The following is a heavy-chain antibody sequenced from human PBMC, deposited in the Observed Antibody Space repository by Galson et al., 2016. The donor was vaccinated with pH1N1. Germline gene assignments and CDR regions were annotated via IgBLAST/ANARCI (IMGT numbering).Heavy chain of an antibody. Sequence: SLRLSCAASGFIFSDYWMHWVRRGPETGLEWVSRINSDSSFTRYTDSVKGRFTISRDNAKNTVYLQMNSLRAEDTAVYYCARSPYSINWYYSFWGQRILVTVSS. CDR2: INSDSSFT. CDR3: ARSPYSINWYYSF. J-gene: IGHJ4*02. D-gene: IGHD6-13*01. V-gene: IGHV3-74*01. CDR1: GFIFSDYW.